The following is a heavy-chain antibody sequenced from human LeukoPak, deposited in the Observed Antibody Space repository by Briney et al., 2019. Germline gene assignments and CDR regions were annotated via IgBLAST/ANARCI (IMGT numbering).Heavy chain of an antibody. CDR2: ISYDGSNK. CDR3: ARARPGYSSSWYDFDY. D-gene: IGHD6-13*01. CDR1: GFTFSSYA. V-gene: IGHV3-30-3*01. J-gene: IGHJ4*02. Sequence: GGSLRLSCAASGFTFSSYAMHWVRQAPGKGLEWVAVISYDGSNKYYADSVKGRFTISRDNSKNTLYLQMNSLRAEDTAVYYCARARPGYSSSWYDFDYWGQGTLVTVSS.